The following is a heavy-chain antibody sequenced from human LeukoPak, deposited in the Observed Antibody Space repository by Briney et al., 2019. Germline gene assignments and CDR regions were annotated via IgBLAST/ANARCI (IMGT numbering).Heavy chain of an antibody. Sequence: ASVKVSCKASGYTFTDYYMHWVRQAPGQGLEWMGWINPNSGGTNYAQNFQGRVTMTRDTSISTAYMELSRLRSDDTAVYYCARAATVTGIDYWGQGTLVTVSS. J-gene: IGHJ4*02. CDR1: GYTFTDYY. CDR3: ARAATVTGIDY. V-gene: IGHV1-2*02. CDR2: INPNSGGT. D-gene: IGHD4-17*01.